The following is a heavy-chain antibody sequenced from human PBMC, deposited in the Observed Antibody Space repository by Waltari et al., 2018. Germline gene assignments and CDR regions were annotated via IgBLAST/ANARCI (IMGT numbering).Heavy chain of an antibody. CDR2: MSPNSGGT. V-gene: IGHV1-2*02. Sequence: QVQLVQSGAEVKKPGASVKVSCKASGYTFTGYYMHWVRQAPGQGLEWMGWMSPNSGGTNYAQKLQGRVTMTRDTSISTAYMELSRLRSDDTAVYYCARGQVLRYFDWLFFDYWGQGTLVTVSS. D-gene: IGHD3-9*01. J-gene: IGHJ4*02. CDR3: ARGQVLRYFDWLFFDY. CDR1: GYTFTGYY.